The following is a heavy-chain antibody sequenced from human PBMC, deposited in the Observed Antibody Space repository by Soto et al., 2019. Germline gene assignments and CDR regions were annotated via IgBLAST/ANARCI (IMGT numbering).Heavy chain of an antibody. CDR3: GKIMWVVGLGVAPFDI. Sequence: QVQLVQSGAEVKKPGASVKVSCKASGYTFTSYGISWVRQAPGQGLEWMGWISAYNGNTNYAQKLGGRVPKTTEPAGGKAYGSLGGVGCGDRAFYFWGKIMWVVGLGVAPFDIGGQGAMVPLS. V-gene: IGHV1-18*01. D-gene: IGHD2-15*01. CDR1: GYTFTSYG. J-gene: IGHJ3*02. CDR2: ISAYNGNT.